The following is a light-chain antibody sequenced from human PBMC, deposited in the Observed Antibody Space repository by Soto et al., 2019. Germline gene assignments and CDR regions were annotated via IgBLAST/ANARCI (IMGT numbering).Light chain of an antibody. CDR3: QQYGSSSEIT. Sequence: EIVLTQSPGTLSLSLGERATLSCRAIQSVAGSYLAWYQQKPGQAPRLLIYGASSRATGFPDRFSGSGSGTDFTLTISGLEPEDSAVYYCQQYGSSSEITFGQGTRLEIK. J-gene: IGKJ5*01. V-gene: IGKV3-20*01. CDR2: GAS. CDR1: QSVAGSY.